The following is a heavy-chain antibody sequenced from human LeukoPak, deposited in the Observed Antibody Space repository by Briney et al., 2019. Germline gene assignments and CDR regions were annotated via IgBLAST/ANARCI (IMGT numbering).Heavy chain of an antibody. CDR1: GGTFSSYA. Sequence: SVKVSCKASGGTFSSYAISWVRQAPGQGLEWMGGIIPIFGTANYAQKFQGRVTITADESTSTAYMELSSLRSEDTAVYYCARGRRDIVVVVAARPNDAFDIWGQGTMVTVSS. J-gene: IGHJ3*02. D-gene: IGHD2-15*01. CDR2: IIPIFGTA. CDR3: ARGRRDIVVVVAARPNDAFDI. V-gene: IGHV1-69*13.